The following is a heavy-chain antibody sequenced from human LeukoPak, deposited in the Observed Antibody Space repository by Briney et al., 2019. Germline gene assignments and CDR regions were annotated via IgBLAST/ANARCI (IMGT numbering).Heavy chain of an antibody. Sequence: RAGGSLRLSCAASGFTFDDYGMSWVRQAPGKGLEWVSGIHWNGGSMGYGDSVKGRFTISRDNAKDSLYLQMNSLSAEDTALYYCARVSSSQLLAALDIWGQGTMVTVSS. CDR1: GFTFDDYG. D-gene: IGHD2-2*01. CDR2: IHWNGGSM. V-gene: IGHV3-20*04. CDR3: ARVSSSQLLAALDI. J-gene: IGHJ3*02.